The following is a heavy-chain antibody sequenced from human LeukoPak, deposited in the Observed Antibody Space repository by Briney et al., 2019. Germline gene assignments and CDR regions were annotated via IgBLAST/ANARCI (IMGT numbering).Heavy chain of an antibody. J-gene: IGHJ4*02. CDR2: INPNSGGT. V-gene: IGHV1-2*02. Sequence: ASVKVSCKASGYTFTGYYMHWVRQAPGQGLEWMGWINPNSGGTNYAQKFQGRVTMTTDTSTSTAYMELRSLRSDDTAVSYCARDRGYYGSGSPSDYWGQGTLVTVSS. CDR1: GYTFTGYY. CDR3: ARDRGYYGSGSPSDY. D-gene: IGHD3-10*01.